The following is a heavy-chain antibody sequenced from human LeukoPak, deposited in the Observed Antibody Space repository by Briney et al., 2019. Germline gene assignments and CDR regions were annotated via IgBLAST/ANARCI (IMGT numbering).Heavy chain of an antibody. J-gene: IGHJ4*02. CDR1: GYTFTSYY. CDR2: IDPNGGST. Sequence: ASVKVSCKASGYTFTSYYMHWVRQAPGQGLEWMGIIDPNGGSTSYAQKFQGRVTMTSDMSTSTVYMELSSLRSEDTAVYYCARVAIAAALFDYWGQGTLVTVSS. D-gene: IGHD6-13*01. V-gene: IGHV1-46*01. CDR3: ARVAIAAALFDY.